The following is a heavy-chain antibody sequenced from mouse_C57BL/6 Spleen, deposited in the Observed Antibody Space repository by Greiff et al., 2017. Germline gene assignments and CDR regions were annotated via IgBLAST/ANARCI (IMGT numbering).Heavy chain of an antibody. CDR3: TRHYYGSSLSYWYFDV. V-gene: IGHV5-9-1*02. J-gene: IGHJ1*03. Sequence: EVMLVESGEGLVKPGGSLKLSCAASGFTFSSYAMSWVRQTPEKRLEWVAYISSGGDYIYYADTVKGRFTISRDNARNTLYLQMSSLKSEDTAMYYCTRHYYGSSLSYWYFDVWGTGTTVTVSS. CDR1: GFTFSSYA. D-gene: IGHD1-1*01. CDR2: ISSGGDYI.